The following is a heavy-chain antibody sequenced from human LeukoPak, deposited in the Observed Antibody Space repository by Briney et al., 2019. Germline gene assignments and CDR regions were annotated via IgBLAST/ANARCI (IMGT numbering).Heavy chain of an antibody. D-gene: IGHD3-10*01. CDR2: IYHSGTT. CDR3: ARKENVYYYFDY. J-gene: IGHJ4*02. CDR1: GYSITSSSW. Sequence: SDTLSLTCAVSGYSITSSSWWGWIRQPPGKGLEWIGYIYHSGTTYYNPSLQSRVTMSVDTSKNQFSLKLSSVTAVDTAAYYCARKENVYYYFDYWGQGTLVTVSS. V-gene: IGHV4-28*01.